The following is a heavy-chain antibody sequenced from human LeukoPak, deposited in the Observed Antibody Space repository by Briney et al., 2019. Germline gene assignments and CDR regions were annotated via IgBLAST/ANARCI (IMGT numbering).Heavy chain of an antibody. CDR1: GFTFSNYG. J-gene: IGHJ4*02. V-gene: IGHV3-30*18. D-gene: IGHD3-9*01. CDR3: AKTYRDYFDYLLEPVDQ. CDR2: ISYDGRNK. Sequence: TGGSLRLSCEASGFTFSNYGMHWVRQAPGKGLEWVAVISYDGRNKYYADSVQGRFTISRDNSKNTLYLQMNSLRPEDTAVYYCAKTYRDYFDYLLEPVDQWGQGALVTVSS.